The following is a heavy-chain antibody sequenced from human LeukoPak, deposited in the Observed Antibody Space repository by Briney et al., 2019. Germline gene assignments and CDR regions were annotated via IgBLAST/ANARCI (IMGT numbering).Heavy chain of an antibody. CDR2: VNPKNGDI. CDR3: ARVGYCSGDRCYLHFDY. J-gene: IGHJ4*02. D-gene: IGHD2-15*01. Sequence: ASVKVSCKASGYIFKDFYIHWMRQAPGQGLEWMGWVNPKNGDINYAQKFQGRVTMTRDTSISTVYMELNRLTSDDTALYYCARVGYCSGDRCYLHFDYWGQGTLVTVSS. V-gene: IGHV1-2*02. CDR1: GYIFKDFY.